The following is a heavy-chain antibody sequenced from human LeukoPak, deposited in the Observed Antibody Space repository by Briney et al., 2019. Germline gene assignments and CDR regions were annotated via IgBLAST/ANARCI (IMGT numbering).Heavy chain of an antibody. Sequence: GESLKISCKGSGYSFTSYWIGWVRQMPGKGLEWMGTRNPADSDTRYSPSFQGQVTISVDKSINTAYLQWSSLKASDTAMYYCARHVSSSRVAFDVWGQGTMVTVSS. D-gene: IGHD2-2*01. J-gene: IGHJ3*01. CDR3: ARHVSSSRVAFDV. CDR2: RNPADSDT. CDR1: GYSFTSYW. V-gene: IGHV5-51*01.